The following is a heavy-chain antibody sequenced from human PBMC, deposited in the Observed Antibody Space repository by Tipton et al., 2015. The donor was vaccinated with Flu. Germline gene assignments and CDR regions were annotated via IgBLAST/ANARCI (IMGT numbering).Heavy chain of an antibody. V-gene: IGHV1-69*01. Sequence: QLVQSGPEVKKPGSSVKVSCETSGSTFSSFAISWVRQAPRQGLEYMGGIVPIFGTANTPQKFKDRVTFTADESTSTAYIELTSLRSDDTAIYYCARGRFTGAFDIWGQGTMVTVSS. CDR3: ARGRFTGAFDI. CDR1: GSTFSSFA. CDR2: IVPIFGTA. D-gene: IGHD1-14*01. J-gene: IGHJ3*02.